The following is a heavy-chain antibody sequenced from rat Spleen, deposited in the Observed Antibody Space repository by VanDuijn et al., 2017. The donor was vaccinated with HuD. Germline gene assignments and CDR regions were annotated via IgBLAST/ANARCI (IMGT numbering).Heavy chain of an antibody. J-gene: IGHJ2*01. CDR1: GFTFSNYG. V-gene: IGHV5-29*01. Sequence: EVQLVESGGGLVQPGRSLKLSCAASGFTFSNYGMAWVRQAPTKGLEWVATISYDGSTTYYRDSVKGRFTISRDNAKSTLYLQMDSLRSEDTANYYCERHEYYDGSYYHYFDYWGQGVMVTVSS. CDR2: ISYDGSTT. D-gene: IGHD1-12*02. CDR3: ERHEYYDGSYYHYFDY.